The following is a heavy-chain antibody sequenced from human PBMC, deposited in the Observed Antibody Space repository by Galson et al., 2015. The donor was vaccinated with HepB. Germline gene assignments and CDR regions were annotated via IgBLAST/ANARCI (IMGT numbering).Heavy chain of an antibody. Sequence: SVKVSCKASGGTFSSYTISWVRQAPGQGLEWMGRIIPILGIANYAQKFQGRVTIAADKSTSTAYMELSSLRSEDTAVYYCAKMITMVRGVINGGFDYWGQGTLVTVSS. V-gene: IGHV1-69*02. J-gene: IGHJ4*02. D-gene: IGHD3-10*01. CDR1: GGTFSSYT. CDR2: IIPILGIA. CDR3: AKMITMVRGVINGGFDY.